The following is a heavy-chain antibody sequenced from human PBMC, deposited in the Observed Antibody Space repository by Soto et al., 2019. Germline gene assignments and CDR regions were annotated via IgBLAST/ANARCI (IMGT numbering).Heavy chain of an antibody. CDR1: GFTFSSYA. J-gene: IGHJ4*02. Sequence: EVQLLESGGGVVQPGGSLRLSCAASGFTFSSYALSWVRQAPGQGLEWVSAISDSGGYTFYKDSVKGRFTISRDNSKNTLYLQMKSLRAEDTALYYCAKRGVSGSGSYFGGPFRDWGQGTLVTVSS. D-gene: IGHD3-10*01. CDR3: AKRGVSGSGSYFGGPFRD. CDR2: ISDSGGYT. V-gene: IGHV3-23*01.